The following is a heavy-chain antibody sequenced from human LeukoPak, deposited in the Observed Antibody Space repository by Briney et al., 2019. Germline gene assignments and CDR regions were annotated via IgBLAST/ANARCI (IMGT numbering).Heavy chain of an antibody. J-gene: IGHJ5*02. CDR3: WEQRHL. CDR2: ISGSGDGT. CDR1: GFTFSSYA. Sequence: HPGGSLRLSCAASGFTFSSYAMSWVRQAPGKGLEWVSAISGSGDGTYYADSVKGRFTISRDNSKNTLFLQMDSLRAEDTAVLPHWEQRHLWGQGTLVTVSS. D-gene: IGHD1-26*01. V-gene: IGHV3-23*01.